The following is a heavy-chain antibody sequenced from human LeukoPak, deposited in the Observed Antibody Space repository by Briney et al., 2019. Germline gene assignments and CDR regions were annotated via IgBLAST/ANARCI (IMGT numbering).Heavy chain of an antibody. CDR3: AKDGYCSTTSCYKDY. CDR2: ISGNGGST. V-gene: IGHV3-23*01. CDR1: GFTFSGSA. D-gene: IGHD2-2*02. J-gene: IGHJ4*02. Sequence: PGGSLRLSCAASGFTFSGSAMSWVRQAPGKGLEWVSVISGNGGSTYYADSVKGRFTISRDNTKNTLYLQMNSLRGEDTAIYFCAKDGYCSTTSCYKDYWGQGALVTVSS.